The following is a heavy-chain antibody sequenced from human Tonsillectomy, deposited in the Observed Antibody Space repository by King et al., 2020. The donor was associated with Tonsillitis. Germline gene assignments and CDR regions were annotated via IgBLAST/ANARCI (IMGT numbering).Heavy chain of an antibody. D-gene: IGHD3-10*01. Sequence: QLVQSGGGLVQPGRSLRLSCTASGFTFGDYAMSWFRQAPGKGLEWVGFIRSKAYGGTTEYAASVKGRFTVSRDDSKSIAYLQMNSLKTEDTAVYYCTRGGSGSLGGLYYFDYWGQGTLVTVSS. CDR3: TRGGSGSLGGLYYFDY. CDR2: IRSKAYGGTT. V-gene: IGHV3-49*03. J-gene: IGHJ4*02. CDR1: GFTFGDYA.